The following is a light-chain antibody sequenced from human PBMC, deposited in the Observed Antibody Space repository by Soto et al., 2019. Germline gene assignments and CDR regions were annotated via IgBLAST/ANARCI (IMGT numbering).Light chain of an antibody. Sequence: QSVVTQPASVSGSPGQSITISCTGSSGDIGAYQYVSWYQQHPGKAPKLMIYDVSNRPSDISDRFSGSKSGNTASLTISGLRAEDEADCYCISFTTSSTGVFGGGTQLTVL. V-gene: IGLV2-14*03. CDR3: ISFTTSSTGV. CDR1: SGDIGAYQY. J-gene: IGLJ3*02. CDR2: DVS.